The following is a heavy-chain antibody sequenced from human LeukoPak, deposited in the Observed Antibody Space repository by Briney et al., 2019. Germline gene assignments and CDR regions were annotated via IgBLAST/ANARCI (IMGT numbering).Heavy chain of an antibody. CDR1: GFTFSHYG. CDR3: AKAQYSGYDYAED. D-gene: IGHD5-12*01. J-gene: IGHJ4*02. Sequence: GSLRLSCAASGFTFSHYGMHWVRQAPGQGLEWVAFIRYDGTNKYYADSVKGQFTVSRDNSKSTLYLQMNSLRPEDTAVYYCAKAQYSGYDYAEDWGQGTLVTVSS. CDR2: IRYDGTNK. V-gene: IGHV3-30*02.